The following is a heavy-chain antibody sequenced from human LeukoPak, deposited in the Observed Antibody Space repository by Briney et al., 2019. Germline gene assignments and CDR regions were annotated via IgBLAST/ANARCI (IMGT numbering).Heavy chain of an antibody. V-gene: IGHV4-30-4*08. CDR3: AAYDFWSGYSLHGSY. Sequence: SETLSLTCTVSGGSISSGDYYWSWIRQPPGKGLEWIGYIYYSGSTFYYPSLKSRVTISVDTSKNQFSLKLSSVTAADTAVYYCAAYDFWSGYSLHGSYWGQGTLVTVSS. CDR1: GGSISSGDYY. CDR2: IYYSGST. J-gene: IGHJ4*02. D-gene: IGHD3-3*01.